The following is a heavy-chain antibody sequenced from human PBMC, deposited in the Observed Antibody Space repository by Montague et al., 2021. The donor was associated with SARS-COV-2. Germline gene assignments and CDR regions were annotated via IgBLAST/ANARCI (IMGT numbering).Heavy chain of an antibody. D-gene: IGHD1-1*01. CDR1: GGSFTVSRYD. J-gene: IGHJ3*02. CDR3: ARHRANAGSFDI. V-gene: IGHV4-39*01. Sequence: SETLSLTCTVSGGSFTVSRYDWVWIRQPPGMGPEWIGSVHYTGTTSYTHSLKGRLTISVDTSENRFSLRMTSVTASDTAVYYCARHRANAGSFDIWGYGTMVTVSS. CDR2: VHYTGTT.